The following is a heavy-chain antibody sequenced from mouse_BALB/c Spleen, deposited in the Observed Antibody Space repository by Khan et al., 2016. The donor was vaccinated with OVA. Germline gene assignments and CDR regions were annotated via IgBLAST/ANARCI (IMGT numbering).Heavy chain of an antibody. Sequence: QVQLKESGAEVVRPGASVKLSCKTSGYIFTSFWIQWVKQRSGQGLEWIARIYPASGSTYYNEKFKGKATLTADKSSNTVYMQLSSLKSVDSAVYFCARRAPDDAMDYWGEGASVTVSS. CDR3: ARRAPDDAMDY. J-gene: IGHJ4*01. D-gene: IGHD3-3*01. V-gene: IGHV1S132*01. CDR2: IYPASGST. CDR1: GYIFTSFW.